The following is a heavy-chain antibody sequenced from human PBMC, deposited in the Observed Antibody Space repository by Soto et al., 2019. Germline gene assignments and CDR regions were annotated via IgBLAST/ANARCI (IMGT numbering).Heavy chain of an antibody. V-gene: IGHV1-46*01. J-gene: IGHJ4*02. CDR3: ARYSHPYYYDSSGYLVY. Sequence: GASVKVSCKASGYTFTSYYMHWVRQAPGQGLEWMGIINPSGGSTSYAQKFQGRVTMTRDTSTSTVYMELSSLRSEDTAVYYCARYSHPYYYDSSGYLVYWGQGTLVTVSS. CDR1: GYTFTSYY. CDR2: INPSGGST. D-gene: IGHD3-22*01.